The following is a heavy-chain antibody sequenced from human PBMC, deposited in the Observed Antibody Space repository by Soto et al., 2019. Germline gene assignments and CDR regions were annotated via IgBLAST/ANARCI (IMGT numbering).Heavy chain of an antibody. V-gene: IGHV1-69*13. D-gene: IGHD3-3*01. Sequence: VASVKVSCKASGGTLSSFAISRVRQAPGQGLEWMGGIIPIYDTTNYAQTFQGRVTITADESTNTAFMELSSLRSVDTAVYYCARARAERERSYDFWSGSFDYWGQGSLVTVSS. J-gene: IGHJ4*02. CDR1: GGTLSSFA. CDR2: IIPIYDTT. CDR3: ARARAERERSYDFWSGSFDY.